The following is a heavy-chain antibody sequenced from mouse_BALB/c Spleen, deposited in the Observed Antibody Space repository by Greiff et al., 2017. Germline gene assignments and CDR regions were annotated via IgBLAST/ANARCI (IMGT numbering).Heavy chain of an antibody. Sequence: VMLVESGPGLVQPSQSLSITCTVSGFSLTSYGVHWVRQSPGKGLEWLGVIWSGGSTDYNAAFISRLSISKDNSKSQVFFKMNSLQANDTAIYYCARYGYDDGGFDYWGQGTTLTVSS. CDR3: ARYGYDDGGFDY. D-gene: IGHD2-2*01. J-gene: IGHJ2*01. CDR1: GFSLTSYG. CDR2: IWSGGST. V-gene: IGHV2-2*02.